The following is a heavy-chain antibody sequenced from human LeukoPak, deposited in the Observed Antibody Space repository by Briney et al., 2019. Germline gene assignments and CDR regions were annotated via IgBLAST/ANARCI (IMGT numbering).Heavy chain of an antibody. CDR3: AREGRRGFDP. J-gene: IGHJ5*02. V-gene: IGHV4-31*01. Sequence: SETLSLTCTVSGGSISSGGYYWSWIRQHPGKGLEWIGYIYYSGSTYYNPSLKSQVTISVDTSKNQFSLKLSSVTAADTAVYYCAREGRRGFDPWGQGTLVTVSS. CDR2: IYYSGST. CDR1: GGSISSGGYY.